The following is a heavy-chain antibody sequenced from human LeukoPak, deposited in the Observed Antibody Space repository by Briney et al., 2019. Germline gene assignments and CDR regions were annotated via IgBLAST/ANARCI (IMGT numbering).Heavy chain of an antibody. V-gene: IGHV4-59*01. CDR3: ARDARGAGTFFGSRYYYYGMDV. J-gene: IGHJ6*02. Sequence: SETLSLTCTVSGGSISSYYWSWIRQPPGKGLKWIGYIYYSGSTNYNPSLKSRVTISVDTSKNQFSLKLSSVTAADTAVYYCARDARGAGTFFGSRYYYYGMDVWGQGTTVTVSS. D-gene: IGHD6-19*01. CDR2: IYYSGST. CDR1: GGSISSYY.